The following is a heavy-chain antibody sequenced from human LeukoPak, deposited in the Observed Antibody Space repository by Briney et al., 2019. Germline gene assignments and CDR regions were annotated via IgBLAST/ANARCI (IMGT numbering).Heavy chain of an antibody. CDR3: ARGGGRLAVAGNNWFDP. CDR2: INHSGST. D-gene: IGHD6-19*01. CDR1: GGSFSGYY. J-gene: IGHJ5*02. Sequence: SETLSLTCAVYGGSFSGYYWSWIRQPPGKGLEWIGEINHSGSTNYNPSLKSRVTISVDTSKNQFSLKLSSVTAADTAVYYCARGGGRLAVAGNNWFDPWGQGTLVTVSS. V-gene: IGHV4-34*01.